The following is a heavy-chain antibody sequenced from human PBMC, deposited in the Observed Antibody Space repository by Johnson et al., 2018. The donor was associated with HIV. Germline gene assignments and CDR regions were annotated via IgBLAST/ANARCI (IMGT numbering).Heavy chain of an antibody. CDR2: INRGSTK. CDR1: GFTFSSYW. V-gene: IGHV3-74*02. J-gene: IGHJ3*02. D-gene: IGHD7-27*01. Sequence: VQLVESGGGLVQPGGSLRLSCAASGFTFSSYWMHWVRQAPGKGLVWVSRINRGSTKYHADSVRGRFSISRDNTKNSLYLQMSSLRAEDTAVYYCARQQLGISEDAFDIWGQGT. CDR3: ARQQLGISEDAFDI.